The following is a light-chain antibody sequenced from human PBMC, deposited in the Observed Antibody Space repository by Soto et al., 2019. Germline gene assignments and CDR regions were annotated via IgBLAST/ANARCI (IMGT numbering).Light chain of an antibody. J-gene: IGKJ1*01. CDR1: QSVSRSN. Sequence: EIVLTQSPDTLSLSPGERATVSCRASQSVSRSNLAWYQHKPGQAPRLLIYASSSRATGIPDRFSGSGSGTDFTLTISRLEPEDFAVYYCQQYGSSGTFGQGTKVDI. CDR2: ASS. CDR3: QQYGSSGT. V-gene: IGKV3-20*01.